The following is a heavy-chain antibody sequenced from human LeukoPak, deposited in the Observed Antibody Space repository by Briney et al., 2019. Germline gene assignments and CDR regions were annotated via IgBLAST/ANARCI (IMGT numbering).Heavy chain of an antibody. CDR3: VRILGRYQEGMDV. Sequence: SETLSLTCTVSGGSLTDGDYYWGWVRQPPGTGLQWIATTYEGASLKSRVTISLDTPKNQFFLRLTSVTAADTAVYYCVRILGRYQEGMDVWGPGITVTVSS. D-gene: IGHD1-26*01. CDR2: T. V-gene: IGHV4-61*08. CDR1: GGSLTDGDYY. J-gene: IGHJ6*02.